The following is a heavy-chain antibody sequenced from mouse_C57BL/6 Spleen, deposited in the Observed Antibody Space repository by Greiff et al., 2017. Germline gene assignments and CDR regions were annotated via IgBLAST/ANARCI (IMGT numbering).Heavy chain of an antibody. J-gene: IGHJ4*01. D-gene: IGHD3-2*02. Sequence: EVMLVESGGGLVKPGGSLKLSCAASGFTFSSYAMSWVRQTPEKRLEWVATISDGGSYTYYPDNVKGRFTISRDNAKNNLYLQMSHLKSEDTAMYYCARSDSSGYVGHYYAMDYWGQGTSVTVSS. CDR1: GFTFSSYA. V-gene: IGHV5-4*03. CDR3: ARSDSSGYVGHYYAMDY. CDR2: ISDGGSYT.